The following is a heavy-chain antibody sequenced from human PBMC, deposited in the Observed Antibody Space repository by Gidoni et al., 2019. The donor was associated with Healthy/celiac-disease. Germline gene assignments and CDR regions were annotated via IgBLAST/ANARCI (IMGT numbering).Heavy chain of an antibody. CDR2: INHSGST. V-gene: IGHV4-34*01. J-gene: IGHJ4*02. D-gene: IGHD5-18*01. CDR1: GGSFSGYY. CDR3: ARGRLPGGNFDY. Sequence: QVQLQQWGAGLLKPSETLSLTCAVSGGSFSGYYWSWIRQPPGKGLEWIGEINHSGSTNYNPSLKSRVTISVDTSKNQFSLKLSSVTAADTAVYYCARGRLPGGNFDYWGQGTLVTVSS.